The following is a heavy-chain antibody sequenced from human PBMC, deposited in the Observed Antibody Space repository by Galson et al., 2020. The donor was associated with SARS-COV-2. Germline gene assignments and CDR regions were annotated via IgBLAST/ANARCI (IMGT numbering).Heavy chain of an antibody. D-gene: IGHD3-3*01. Sequence: TLSLTCTVSGGSISSYYWSWIRQPPGKGLEWIGYIYYSGSTNYNPSLKSRVTISVDTSKNQFSLKLSSVTAADTAVYYCARGTFTYYDFWSGYYAPVWFDYWGQGTLVTVSS. V-gene: IGHV4-59*01. CDR2: IYYSGST. CDR3: ARGTFTYYDFWSGYYAPVWFDY. CDR1: GGSISSYY. J-gene: IGHJ4*02.